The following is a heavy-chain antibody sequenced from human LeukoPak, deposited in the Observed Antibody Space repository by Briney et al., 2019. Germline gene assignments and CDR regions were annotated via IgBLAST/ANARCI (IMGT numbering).Heavy chain of an antibody. CDR2: INHSGST. Sequence: PSETLSLTCAVYGGSFSGYYWSWIRQPPGKGLEWIGEINHSGSTNYNPSLKSRVTISVDTSKNQFSLKLSSVTAADTAVCYCARGLGYCSSTSCRREYFQHWGQGTLVTVSS. D-gene: IGHD2-2*01. CDR3: ARGLGYCSSTSCRREYFQH. J-gene: IGHJ1*01. CDR1: GGSFSGYY. V-gene: IGHV4-34*01.